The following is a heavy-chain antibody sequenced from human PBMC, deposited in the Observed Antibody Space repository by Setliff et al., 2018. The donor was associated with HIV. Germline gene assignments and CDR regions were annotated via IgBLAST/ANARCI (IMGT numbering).Heavy chain of an antibody. CDR2: IYTTGST. J-gene: IGHJ4*02. Sequence: PSETLSLTCTVSGGSTGSYYWTWIRQPAGKGLEWIGRIYTTGSTHFNPSLNSRVTMSLDKPKNQVSLKLYSVTAADTAVYYCARDVLDLVISVYGFWGQGIPVTVSS. CDR3: ARDVLDLVISVYGF. CDR1: GGSTGSYY. V-gene: IGHV4-4*07. D-gene: IGHD3-22*01.